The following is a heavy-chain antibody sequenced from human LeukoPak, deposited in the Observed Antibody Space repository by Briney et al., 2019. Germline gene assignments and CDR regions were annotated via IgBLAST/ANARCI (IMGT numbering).Heavy chain of an antibody. CDR2: TYYRSKWYN. J-gene: IGHJ4*02. Sequence: SQTLSLTCLISGDIISSKSAAWNWIRQSPSRGLEWLGRTYYRSKWYNEYAVSVRGRITINPDTSKNHFSLQLNSVTPEDTAVYYCAGPCGTGAPGCSHWGQGTLVTVSS. CDR3: AGPCGTGAPGCSH. V-gene: IGHV6-1*01. CDR1: GDIISSKSAA. D-gene: IGHD2-15*01.